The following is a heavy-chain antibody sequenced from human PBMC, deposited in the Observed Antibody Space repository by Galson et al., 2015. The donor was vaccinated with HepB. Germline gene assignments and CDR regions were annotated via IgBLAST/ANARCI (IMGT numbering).Heavy chain of an antibody. V-gene: IGHV3-23*01. CDR3: AKDPYDGSGSGPLGAGDLDY. J-gene: IGHJ4*02. D-gene: IGHD3-10*01. Sequence: SLRLSCAASGFTFSSYAMSWVRQAPGKGLEWVSAISGSGGSTYYADSVTGRFTISRDNSKNTLYLQMNSLRAEDTAVYYCAKDPYDGSGSGPLGAGDLDYWGQGTLFTVSS. CDR1: GFTFSSYA. CDR2: ISGSGGST.